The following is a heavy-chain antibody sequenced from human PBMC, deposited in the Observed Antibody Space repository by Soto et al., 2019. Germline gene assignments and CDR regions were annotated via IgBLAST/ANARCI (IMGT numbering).Heavy chain of an antibody. V-gene: IGHV3-23*01. Sequence: LRLSCAASGFTFSSYAMSWARQAPGKGLEWVSGISGSGGSTYYADSVKGRFTISRDNSKNTLYLQMNSLRAEDTAVYYCAKSVAYYYDSSGPDDAFDIWGQGTMVTVSS. D-gene: IGHD3-22*01. CDR2: ISGSGGST. J-gene: IGHJ3*02. CDR1: GFTFSSYA. CDR3: AKSVAYYYDSSGPDDAFDI.